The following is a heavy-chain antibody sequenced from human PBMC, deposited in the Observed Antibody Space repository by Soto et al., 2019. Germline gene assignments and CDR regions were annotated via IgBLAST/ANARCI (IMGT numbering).Heavy chain of an antibody. J-gene: IGHJ4*02. Sequence: GGPLRLSCAASGFTFSSYWMHWVRQAPGKGLVWVSRINSDGSSTTYADSVKGRFTISRDNAKNTLYLQMNSLRAEDTAVYYFVRGEGGWETYWGQGTQVTVSS. CDR1: GFTFSSYW. D-gene: IGHD6-19*01. CDR2: INSDGSST. CDR3: VRGEGGWETY. V-gene: IGHV3-74*01.